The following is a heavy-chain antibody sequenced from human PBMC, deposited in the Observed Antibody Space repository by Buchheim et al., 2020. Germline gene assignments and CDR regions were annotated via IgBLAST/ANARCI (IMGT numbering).Heavy chain of an antibody. J-gene: IGHJ4*02. CDR1: GFTFSSYA. CDR2: ISGSGGST. CDR3: ANMPDFWSGYYSPLAAY. Sequence: EVQLLESGGGLVQPGGSLRLSCAASGFTFSSYAMSWVRQAPGKGLEWVSAISGSGGSTYYADSVKGRFTISSDNSKNTLYLQMNSLRAEDTAVYYCANMPDFWSGYYSPLAAYWGQGTL. V-gene: IGHV3-23*01. D-gene: IGHD3-3*01.